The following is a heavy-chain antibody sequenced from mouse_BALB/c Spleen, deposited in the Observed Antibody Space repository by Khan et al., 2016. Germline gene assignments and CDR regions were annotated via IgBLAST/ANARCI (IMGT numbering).Heavy chain of an antibody. CDR1: GYTFTDYV. V-gene: IGHV1-77*01. D-gene: IGHD3-1*01. CDR3: ARSGSLSYYTVDY. Sequence: QVQLKESGPELVKPGASVNMSCKASGYTFTDYVIGWVKQRTGQGLEWIGEIYPGSNNIYYNEKFKDKATLTSYYSSHTAYVQLSSLTSEDSAVYFCARSGSLSYYTVDYWGQGASVTVSS. J-gene: IGHJ4*01. CDR2: IYPGSNNI.